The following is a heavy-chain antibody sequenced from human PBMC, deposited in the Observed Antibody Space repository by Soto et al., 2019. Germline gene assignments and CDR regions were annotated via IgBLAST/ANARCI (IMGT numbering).Heavy chain of an antibody. Sequence: ASVKVSCKASGYTFTSYGISWVRQAPGQGLEWMGWISAYNGNTNYAQKLQGRVTMTTDTSTSTAYMELRSLRSDDTAVYYCAQRHYDFLPGYYGGFYFAYWGQEPLAPVSS. D-gene: IGHD3-9*01. CDR1: GYTFTSYG. CDR3: AQRHYDFLPGYYGGFYFAY. J-gene: IGHJ4*02. V-gene: IGHV1-18*01. CDR2: ISAYNGNT.